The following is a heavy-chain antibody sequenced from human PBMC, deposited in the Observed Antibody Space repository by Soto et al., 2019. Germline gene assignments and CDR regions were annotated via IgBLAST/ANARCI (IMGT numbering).Heavy chain of an antibody. CDR2: IRQDGSED. CDR1: GFTFSNFW. V-gene: IGHV3-7*04. CDR3: AGGSGWLIDH. J-gene: IGHJ4*02. D-gene: IGHD3-10*01. Sequence: EVQLVESGGGLVQPGGSLGLSCAASGFTFSNFWMNWVRQAPGRGLEWLAIIRQDGSEDLYVDSLKDRFTISRDNAKNSLYLQINSLRAEDTAVYYCAGGSGWLIDHWGQGTLVTVSS.